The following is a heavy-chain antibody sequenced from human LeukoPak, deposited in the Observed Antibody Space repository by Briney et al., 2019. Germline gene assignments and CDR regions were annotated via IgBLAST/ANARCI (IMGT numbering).Heavy chain of an antibody. D-gene: IGHD1-26*01. CDR3: ARGAVNSAFLDY. Sequence: PGGSLRLSCAASGFTVSSNFMSWVRQARGTGLEWVSVIYSGGTTYYADSVKGRFTISRDNSKNTLYLQMNSLRAEDTAVYYCARGAVNSAFLDYWGQGTLVTVSS. J-gene: IGHJ4*02. CDR2: IYSGGTT. V-gene: IGHV3-53*01. CDR1: GFTVSSNF.